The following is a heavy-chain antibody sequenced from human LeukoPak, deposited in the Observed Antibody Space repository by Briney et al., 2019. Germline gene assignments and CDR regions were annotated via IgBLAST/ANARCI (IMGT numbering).Heavy chain of an antibody. Sequence: ASVKVSCKASGYTFTGYYMHWVRQAPGRGLEWMGWINPNSGGTNYAQKLQGRVTMTRNPSISTAYMELSRLRADDTAVYYCAREEGGDWFDPWGQGTLVTVSS. CDR1: GYTFTGYY. V-gene: IGHV1-2*02. CDR3: AREEGGDWFDP. CDR2: INPNSGGT. J-gene: IGHJ5*02. D-gene: IGHD3-16*01.